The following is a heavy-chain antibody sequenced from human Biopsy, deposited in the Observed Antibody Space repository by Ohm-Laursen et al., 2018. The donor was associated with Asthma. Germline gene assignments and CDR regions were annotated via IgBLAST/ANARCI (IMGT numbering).Heavy chain of an antibody. V-gene: IGHV1-18*01. CDR1: GYTFNSAG. J-gene: IGHJ6*02. CDR2: ISVYNGNT. Sequence: AASVKVSCKTSGYTFNSAGITWVRQAPGQGLEWMGWISVYNGNTKVAQKLQDRVTMITDTSTSTAYMELRSLRSDDTAVYYCASPTYCSGSSCINNYYYALDVWGQGTTVTVS. D-gene: IGHD2-15*01. CDR3: ASPTYCSGSSCINNYYYALDV.